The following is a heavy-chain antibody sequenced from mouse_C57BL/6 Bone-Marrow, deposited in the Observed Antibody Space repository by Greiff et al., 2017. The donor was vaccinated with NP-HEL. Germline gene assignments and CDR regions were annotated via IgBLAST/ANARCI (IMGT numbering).Heavy chain of an antibody. Sequence: VQLKQSGPELVKPGASVKIPCKASGYTFTDYNMDWVKQSHGKSLEWIGDINPNNGGTIYNQKFKGKATLTVDKSSSTAYMELRSLTSEDTAVYYCAREGDDYDSFAYWGQGTLVTVSA. CDR2: INPNNGGT. D-gene: IGHD2-4*01. CDR3: AREGDDYDSFAY. CDR1: GYTFTDYN. V-gene: IGHV1-18*01. J-gene: IGHJ3*01.